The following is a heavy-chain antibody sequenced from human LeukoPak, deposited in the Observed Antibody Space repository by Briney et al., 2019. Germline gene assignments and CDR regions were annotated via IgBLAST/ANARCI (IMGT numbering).Heavy chain of an antibody. D-gene: IGHD6-6*01. CDR2: IYYSGST. Sequence: SETLSLTCTVSGGSISSSSYYWGWIRQPPGKGLEWIGSIYYSGSTYYNPSLKSRVTISVDTSKNQFSLKLSSVTAADTAVYYCARELFSIAARRSFDYWGQGTLVTVSS. V-gene: IGHV4-39*02. CDR3: ARELFSIAARRSFDY. J-gene: IGHJ4*02. CDR1: GGSISSSSYY.